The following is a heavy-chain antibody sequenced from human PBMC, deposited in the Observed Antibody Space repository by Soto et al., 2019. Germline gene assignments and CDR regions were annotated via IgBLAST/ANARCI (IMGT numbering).Heavy chain of an antibody. CDR1: GYTFTSFD. V-gene: IGHV1-8*01. CDR2: MSPNRLNT. CDR3: ARGPVQRVVVGKYYYNFMDV. Sequence: QVQLVQSGPEVKKPGASVKVSCKASGYTFTSFDIHWVRQAPGQGLEWMGWMSPNRLNTGSTQKFHGRVTMTRDTSITPASMALSSLRSEDTAVYYCARGPVQRVVVGKYYYNFMDVWGKGTTVTVSS. J-gene: IGHJ6*03. D-gene: IGHD3-22*01.